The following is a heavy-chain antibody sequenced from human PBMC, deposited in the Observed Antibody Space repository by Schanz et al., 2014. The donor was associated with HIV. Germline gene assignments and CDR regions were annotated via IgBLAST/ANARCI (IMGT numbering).Heavy chain of an antibody. D-gene: IGHD3-10*01. V-gene: IGHV3-30*02. CDR2: IWYDGGYK. Sequence: VQLLESGGGLVQPGGSLRLSCAASGFTFSSYAMSWVRQAPGKGLEWVAVIWYDGGYKSYADSVTGRFTISRDNSENTVYLQMNSLRAEDTAVYYCAKEWYYGSGSMDYGLDVWGQGTTVTVSS. CDR1: GFTFSSYA. CDR3: AKEWYYGSGSMDYGLDV. J-gene: IGHJ6*02.